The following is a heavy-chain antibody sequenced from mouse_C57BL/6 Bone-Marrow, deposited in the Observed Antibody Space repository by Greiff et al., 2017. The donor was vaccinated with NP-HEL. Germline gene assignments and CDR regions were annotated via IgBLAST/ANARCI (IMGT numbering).Heavy chain of an antibody. CDR2: ISSGGDYI. D-gene: IGHD3-3*01. CDR1: GFTFSSYA. J-gene: IGHJ2*01. V-gene: IGHV5-9-1*02. Sequence: EVKLVESGEGLVKPGGSLKLSCAASGFTFSSYAMSWVRQTPEKRLEWVAYISSGGDYIYYADTVKGRFTISRDNARNTLYLQVSSRKSEDTAMYYCTREGTGYYADYWGQGTTLTVSS. CDR3: TREGTGYYADY.